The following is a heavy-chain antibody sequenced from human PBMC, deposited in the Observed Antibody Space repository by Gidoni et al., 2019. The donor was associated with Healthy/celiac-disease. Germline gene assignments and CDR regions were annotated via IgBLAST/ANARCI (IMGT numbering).Heavy chain of an antibody. CDR2: ISFDETNK. Sequence: QVQLVESGGGVVQPGRALRPSWAAPGFIFSNYAMHWVRQAPGKGLEWVAAISFDETNKYYADSGKGRFTISRDNSKNTLYLQLNSLRVEDTAVYYCARDREYSGQSPLDVWGQGTTVTVSS. D-gene: IGHD5-12*01. CDR1: GFIFSNYA. J-gene: IGHJ6*02. CDR3: ARDREYSGQSPLDV. V-gene: IGHV3-30-3*01.